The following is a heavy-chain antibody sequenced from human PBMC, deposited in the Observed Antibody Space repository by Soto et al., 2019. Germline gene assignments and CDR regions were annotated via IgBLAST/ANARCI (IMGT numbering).Heavy chain of an antibody. J-gene: IGHJ4*02. CDR2: IFSNDEK. Sequence: NPSETLSLTCTVSGGSISSYYWSWIRQPPGKALEGLAHIFSNDEKSYSTSLKNRLTISKDTSKSQVGLTMTNMDPVDTATYYCPRIGRDGYNKGPEYYFDYWGQGTLVTV. D-gene: IGHD5-12*01. CDR1: GGSISSYYW. V-gene: IGHV2-26*01. CDR3: PRIGRDGYNKGPEYYFDY.